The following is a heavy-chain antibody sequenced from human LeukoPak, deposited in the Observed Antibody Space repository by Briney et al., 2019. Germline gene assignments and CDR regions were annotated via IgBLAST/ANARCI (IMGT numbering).Heavy chain of an antibody. Sequence: GTSLRLSCAASGFSVSKSVMYWLRQAPGMGLEWVAATSYEGSGTFYAGSVKGRFTMSRDNSNNMVYLQMNSLRHEDTALYYCASEVEALLDHWGQGTLVTVSS. CDR1: GFSVSKSV. J-gene: IGHJ4*02. V-gene: IGHV3-30*03. D-gene: IGHD2-15*01. CDR2: TSYEGSGT. CDR3: ASEVEALLDH.